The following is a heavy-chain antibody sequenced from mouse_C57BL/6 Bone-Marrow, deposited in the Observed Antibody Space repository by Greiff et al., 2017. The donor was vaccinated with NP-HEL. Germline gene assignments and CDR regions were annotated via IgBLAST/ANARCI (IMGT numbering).Heavy chain of an antibody. Sequence: VQLQQSGAELVRPGTSVKMSCKASGYTFTNYWIGWAKQRPGHGLEWIGDIYPGGGYPKYNEKFKGKATLTAAQSSSTAYMQFSSLASEDSAIFYCARFGSSYWYFDVWGTGTTVTVSS. CDR3: ARFGSSYWYFDV. V-gene: IGHV1-63*01. D-gene: IGHD1-1*01. CDR1: GYTFTNYW. CDR2: IYPGGGYP. J-gene: IGHJ1*03.